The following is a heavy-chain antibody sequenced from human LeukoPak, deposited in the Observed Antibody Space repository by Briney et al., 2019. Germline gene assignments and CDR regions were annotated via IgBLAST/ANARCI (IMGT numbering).Heavy chain of an antibody. J-gene: IGHJ4*02. CDR3: AKDGRRWKTYYYGSGSYPE. D-gene: IGHD3-10*01. Sequence: GGSLRLSCAASGFSVSNNYMSWVRQAPGKGLEWVSLIYSGGDTKYADSVKGRFTISRDNSKNTLYLQMNSLRAEDTAVYYCAKDGRRWKTYYYGSGSYPEWGQGTLVTVSS. CDR1: GFSVSNNY. CDR2: IYSGGDT. V-gene: IGHV3-66*01.